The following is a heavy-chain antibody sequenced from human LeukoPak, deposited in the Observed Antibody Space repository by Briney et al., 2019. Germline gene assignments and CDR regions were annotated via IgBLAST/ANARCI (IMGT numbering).Heavy chain of an antibody. D-gene: IGHD3-10*01. Sequence: GGSLRLSCAASGFTFSSYGMHWVRQAPGKGLEWVAFIRNDGSNKYYADSVKGRFTISRDNSKNTLYLQMNSLRAEDTAVYYCAKDHWFGEGYYFDYWGQGTLVTVSS. V-gene: IGHV3-30*02. CDR2: IRNDGSNK. CDR3: AKDHWFGEGYYFDY. J-gene: IGHJ4*02. CDR1: GFTFSSYG.